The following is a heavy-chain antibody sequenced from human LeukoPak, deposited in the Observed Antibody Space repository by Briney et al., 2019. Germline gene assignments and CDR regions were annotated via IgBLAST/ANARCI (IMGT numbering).Heavy chain of an antibody. V-gene: IGHV4-38-2*01. Sequence: PSETLSLTCGVSGYSISRGYSWGWIRQPPGKGLEWIGNIYHSERTHYNPSLKSRVTISPDTSKNQFSLKLTSVTASDTAVYYCARFDHVWETHGMDAFDLWGQGTMVTVSS. D-gene: IGHD3-16*01. J-gene: IGHJ3*01. CDR2: IYHSERT. CDR1: GYSISRGYS. CDR3: ARFDHVWETHGMDAFDL.